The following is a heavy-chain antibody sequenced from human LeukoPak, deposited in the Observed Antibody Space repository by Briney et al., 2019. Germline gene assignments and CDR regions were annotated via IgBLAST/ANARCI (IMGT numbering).Heavy chain of an antibody. Sequence: GGSLRLSCAASGFTFDDYGMSWVRQAPGKGLEWVSGINWNGGSAGYADSVKGRFTISRDNAKNSLYLQMNSLRAEDTALYYCARVGSSGWPSRRGVDYWGQGTLVTVSS. CDR1: GFTFDDYG. CDR3: ARVGSSGWPSRRGVDY. J-gene: IGHJ4*02. CDR2: INWNGGSA. D-gene: IGHD6-19*01. V-gene: IGHV3-20*04.